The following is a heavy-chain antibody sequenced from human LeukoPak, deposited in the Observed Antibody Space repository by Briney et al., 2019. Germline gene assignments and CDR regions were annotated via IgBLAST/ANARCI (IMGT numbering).Heavy chain of an antibody. CDR3: AKDRSSTWDPFDY. Sequence: PGGSLRLSCAASGFTMSTYAMSWVRQAPGKGLEWVSGISGRGDSTYYADSVKGRFTISRDNSKNTLYLQMNSLRVEDTAVYYCAKDRSSTWDPFDYWAQGTLVTVSS. CDR2: ISGRGDST. J-gene: IGHJ4*02. D-gene: IGHD6-13*01. CDR1: GFTMSTYA. V-gene: IGHV3-23*01.